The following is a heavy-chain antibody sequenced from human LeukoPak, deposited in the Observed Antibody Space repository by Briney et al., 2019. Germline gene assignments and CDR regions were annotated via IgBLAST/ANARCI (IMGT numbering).Heavy chain of an antibody. CDR1: GFTLNSYG. J-gene: IGHJ4*02. D-gene: IGHD6-19*01. CDR3: ARGGLEAVAARVGYYFGD. Sequence: PGGSLRLSCAASGFTLNSYGMHWVRQAPGKGLEWVAVVWYDGGNKYYADSVKGRFTISKDNTKNTLYLQMNSLRAEDTAVYYCARGGLEAVAARVGYYFGDWGLGTLVTVSS. CDR2: VWYDGGNK. V-gene: IGHV3-33*01.